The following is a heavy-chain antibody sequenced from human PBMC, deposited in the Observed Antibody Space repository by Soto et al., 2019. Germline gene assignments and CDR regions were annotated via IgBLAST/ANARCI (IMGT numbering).Heavy chain of an antibody. CDR1: GYTFRNYW. Sequence: TGGSLILSCASSGYTFRNYWMHWVRQAPGKGLVWVSHITSGGGSTNYADSVKDRFTISRDNAKSTLYLQMNSLRAEDTAVYFCARDNSYGMDVWGQGTTVTVSS. CDR3: ARDNSYGMDV. V-gene: IGHV3-74*01. CDR2: ITSGGGST. J-gene: IGHJ6*02.